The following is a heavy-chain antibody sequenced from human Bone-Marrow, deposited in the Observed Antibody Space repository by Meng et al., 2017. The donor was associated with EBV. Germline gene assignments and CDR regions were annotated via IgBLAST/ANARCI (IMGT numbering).Heavy chain of an antibody. V-gene: IGHV3-23*04. J-gene: IGHJ5*02. D-gene: IGHD2-2*01. CDR2: ISGSGGST. CDR1: GFTFSSYA. Sequence: EVPLVESGGGLVQPGGSLRLSCAASGFTFSSYAMSWVRQAPGKGLEWVSAISGSGGSTYYADSVKGRFTISRDNSKNTLYLQMNSLRAEDTAVYYCAKDPAVVPAAWGGWFDTWGQGTLVTVAS. CDR3: AKDPAVVPAAWGGWFDT.